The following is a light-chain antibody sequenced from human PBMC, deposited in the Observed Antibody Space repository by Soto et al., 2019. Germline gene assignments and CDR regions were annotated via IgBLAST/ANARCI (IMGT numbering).Light chain of an antibody. CDR3: QQYNNWPPIT. CDR1: QSVSSN. CDR2: GAS. J-gene: IGKJ5*01. Sequence: EIVVRQSPATLSVSPGERATLSCRASQSVSSNLAWYQQKPGQAPRLLIYGASTRATGIPARFSGSGSGTEFTLTISSLLSEDFAVYYCQQYNNWPPITFGQGTRLEIK. V-gene: IGKV3-15*01.